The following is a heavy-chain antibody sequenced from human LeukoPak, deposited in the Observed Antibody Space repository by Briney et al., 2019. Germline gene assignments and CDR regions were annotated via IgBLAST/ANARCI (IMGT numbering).Heavy chain of an antibody. V-gene: IGHV3-30*18. J-gene: IGHJ4*02. D-gene: IGHD3-10*01. CDR2: ISYDGSNK. Sequence: GGSLRLSCAASGFTFSSYGMHWVRQAPGKGLEWVAVISYDGSNKYYAGSVKGRFTISRDNSKNTLYLQMNSLRAEDTAVYYCAKGSDYYGSGKDYWGQGTLVTVSS. CDR1: GFTFSSYG. CDR3: AKGSDYYGSGKDY.